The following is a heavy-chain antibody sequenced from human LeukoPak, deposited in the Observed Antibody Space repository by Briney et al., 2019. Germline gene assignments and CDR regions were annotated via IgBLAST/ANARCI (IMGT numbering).Heavy chain of an antibody. D-gene: IGHD4-23*01. Sequence: SETLSLTCTVSGYSISSGYYWGWIRQPPGKGLEWIGSIYHSGSTYYNPSLKSRVTISVDTSKNQFSLKLSSVTAADTAVYYCARDLRATVVSAGPDYWGQGTLVTVSS. CDR1: GYSISSGYY. CDR3: ARDLRATVVSAGPDY. CDR2: IYHSGST. J-gene: IGHJ4*02. V-gene: IGHV4-38-2*02.